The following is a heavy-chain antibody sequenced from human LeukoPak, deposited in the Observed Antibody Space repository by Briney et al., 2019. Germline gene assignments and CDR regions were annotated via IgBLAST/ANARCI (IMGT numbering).Heavy chain of an antibody. CDR2: IYHSGST. CDR3: ATVVGANLLFDY. D-gene: IGHD1-26*01. V-gene: IGHV4-38-2*01. Sequence: PSETLSLTCAVSGYSISSGYYWGWIRQPPGKGLEWIGSIYHSGSTYYNPSLKSRVTISVDTSKNQLSLKLSSVTAADTAVYYCATVVGANLLFDYWGQGTLVTVSS. CDR1: GYSISSGYY. J-gene: IGHJ4*02.